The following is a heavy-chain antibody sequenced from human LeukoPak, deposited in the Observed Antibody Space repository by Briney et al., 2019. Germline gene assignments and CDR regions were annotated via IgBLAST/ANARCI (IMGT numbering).Heavy chain of an antibody. CDR2: IYYSGST. V-gene: IGHV4-38-2*02. D-gene: IGHD4-17*01. CDR3: ARRSHPTTALAGGAFDI. J-gene: IGHJ3*02. Sequence: SETLSLTCTVSGYSISSGYYWGWIRQPPGKGLEWIGYIYYSGSTNYNPSLKSRVTISVDTSKNQFSLKLSSVTAADTAVYYCARRSHPTTALAGGAFDIWGQGTMVTVSS. CDR1: GYSISSGYY.